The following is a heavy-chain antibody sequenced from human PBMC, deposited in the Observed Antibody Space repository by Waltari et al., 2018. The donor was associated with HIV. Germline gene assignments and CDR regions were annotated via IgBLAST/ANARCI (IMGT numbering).Heavy chain of an antibody. CDR1: GGSISSSSYY. D-gene: IGHD4-4*01. V-gene: IGHV4-39*01. J-gene: IGHJ6*02. Sequence: QLQLQESGPGLVKPSETLSLTCTVSGGSISSSSYYWGWIRQPPGKGLEWIGSIYYSGSTYYNPSLKSRVTISVDTSKNQFSLKLSSVTAADTAVYYCASLLTVTTGYYGMDVWGQGTTVTVSS. CDR2: IYYSGST. CDR3: ASLLTVTTGYYGMDV.